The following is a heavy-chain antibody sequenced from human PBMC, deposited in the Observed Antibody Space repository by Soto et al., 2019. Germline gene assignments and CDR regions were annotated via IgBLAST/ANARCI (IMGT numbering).Heavy chain of an antibody. CDR1: CGSISSGGYS. CDR3: ARGYGQITSYPNWFDP. J-gene: IGHJ5*02. Sequence: PSETLSLTCAVSCGSISSGGYSWSWIRQPPGKGLEWIGYIYHSGSTYYNPSLKSRVTISVDRSKNQFSLKLSSVTAADTVVYYCARGYGQITSYPNWFDPWGQGTLVTVSS. CDR2: IYHSGST. V-gene: IGHV4-30-2*01. D-gene: IGHD3-3*01.